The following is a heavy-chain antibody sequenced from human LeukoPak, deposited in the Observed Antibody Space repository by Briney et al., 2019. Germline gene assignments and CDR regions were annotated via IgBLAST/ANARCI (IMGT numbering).Heavy chain of an antibody. J-gene: IGHJ4*02. V-gene: IGHV4-59*08. D-gene: IGHD5-12*01. CDR3: ARLVATQSEVNFDY. CDR1: GGSISSYY. Sequence: SETLSLTCTVSGGSISSYYWSWIRQPPGKGLEWIGYTYYSGSTNYNPSLKSRVTISVDTSKNQFSLKLSSVTAADAAVYYCARLVATQSEVNFDYWGQGTLVTVSS. CDR2: TYYSGST.